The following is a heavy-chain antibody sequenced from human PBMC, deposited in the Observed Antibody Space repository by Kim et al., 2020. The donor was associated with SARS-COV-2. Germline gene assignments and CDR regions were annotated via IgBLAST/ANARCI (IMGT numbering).Heavy chain of an antibody. D-gene: IGHD6-13*01. J-gene: IGHJ4*02. CDR1: GYSFTSYW. Sequence: GESLQISCKGSGYSFTSYWISWVRQMPGKGLEWMGRIDPSDSYTNYSPSFQGHITISADKSISTAYLQWSSLKASDTAMYYCARLDSSSWYPTYWGQGTLVTVSS. V-gene: IGHV5-10-1*01. CDR3: ARLDSSSWYPTY. CDR2: IDPSDSYT.